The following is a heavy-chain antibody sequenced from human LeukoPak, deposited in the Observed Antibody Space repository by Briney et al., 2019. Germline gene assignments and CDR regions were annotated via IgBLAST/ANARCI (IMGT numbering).Heavy chain of an antibody. V-gene: IGHV3-23*01. J-gene: IGHJ4*02. CDR3: MGWYYDSSGYFYFDY. CDR2: ISGSGGST. CDR1: GFTFSSYA. D-gene: IGHD3-22*01. Sequence: GGSLRLSCAASGFTFSSYAMSWVRQAPGKGLEWVSAISGSGGSTYYADSVKGRFTISRDNSKNTLYLQMNSLRAEDTAVYYCMGWYYDSSGYFYFDYWGQGTLVTVSS.